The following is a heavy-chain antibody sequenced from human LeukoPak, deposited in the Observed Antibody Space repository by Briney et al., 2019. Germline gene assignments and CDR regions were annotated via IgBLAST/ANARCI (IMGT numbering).Heavy chain of an antibody. CDR1: GFNFSNYE. V-gene: IGHV3-48*03. Sequence: GGSLRLSCVVSGFNFSNYEMNWVRQAPGKGLEWVSYISSSGSTTYYADSVKGRFTISRDNAKNSLFLQMNSLRAEDTAVYFCARMFEFWGQGTLVTVSS. CDR2: ISSSGSTT. CDR3: ARMFEF. J-gene: IGHJ4*02.